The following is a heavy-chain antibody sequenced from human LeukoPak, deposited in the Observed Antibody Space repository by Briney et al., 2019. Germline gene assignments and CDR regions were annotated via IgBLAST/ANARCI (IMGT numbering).Heavy chain of an antibody. D-gene: IGHD6-13*01. J-gene: IGHJ2*01. Sequence: PGGSLRLSCAASGFTFSSYWMHWVRQAPGKGLVWVSRINDDGSSTSYADSVKGRFTISRDNAKNTLYLQMSSLRGEDTAVYYCARARYSGTWTLHIWGRGTLVTVSS. CDR2: INDDGSST. CDR3: ARARYSGTWTLHI. V-gene: IGHV3-74*01. CDR1: GFTFSSYW.